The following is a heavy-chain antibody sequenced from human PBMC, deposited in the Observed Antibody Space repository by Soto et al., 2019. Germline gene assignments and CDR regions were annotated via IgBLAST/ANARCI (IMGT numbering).Heavy chain of an antibody. D-gene: IGHD2-21*02. CDR3: VRGIVVVTAPQYFQH. V-gene: IGHV3-30-3*01. Sequence: QVQLVESGGGVVQPGRSLRLSCAASGFTFSSYAMHWVRQAPGKGLEWVAVISYDGSNKYYADSVKGRFTISRDNSKNTLYLQMNSLRAEDTAVYYCVRGIVVVTAPQYFQHWGQGTLVTVSS. CDR2: ISYDGSNK. J-gene: IGHJ1*01. CDR1: GFTFSSYA.